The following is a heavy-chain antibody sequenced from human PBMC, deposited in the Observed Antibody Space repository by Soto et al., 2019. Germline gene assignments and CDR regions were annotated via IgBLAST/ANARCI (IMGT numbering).Heavy chain of an antibody. J-gene: IGHJ6*02. CDR1: GGSFSGYY. CDR3: ARIWVGTTYYYYGMDV. CDR2: INHSGST. Sequence: SETLSLTCAVYGGSFSGYYWSWIRQPPGKGLEWIGEINHSGSTNYNPSLKSRVTISVDTSKNQLSLKLSSVTAADTAVYYCARIWVGTTYYYYGMDVWGQGTTVTVSS. V-gene: IGHV4-34*01. D-gene: IGHD1-7*01.